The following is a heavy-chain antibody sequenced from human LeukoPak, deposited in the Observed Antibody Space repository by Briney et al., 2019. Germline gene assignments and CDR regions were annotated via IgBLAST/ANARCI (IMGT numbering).Heavy chain of an antibody. CDR2: ISWNSGSI. CDR1: GFTFDDYA. D-gene: IGHD3-10*01. J-gene: IGHJ4*02. Sequence: PGGSLRLSCAASGFTFDDYAMHWVRQAPGKGLEWVSGISWNSGSIGYADSVKGRFTISRDNAKNSLYVQLNNLRTEDTALYYCAKGRYGSGSFSTPFDYWGQGTLVTVSS. V-gene: IGHV3-9*01. CDR3: AKGRYGSGSFSTPFDY.